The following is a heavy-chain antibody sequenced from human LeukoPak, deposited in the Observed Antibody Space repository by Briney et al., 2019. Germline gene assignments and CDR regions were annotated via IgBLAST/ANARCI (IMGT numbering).Heavy chain of an antibody. CDR1: GFLLTAYA. Sequence: GGSLRLSCGASGFLLTAYAMSWVRQAPGKGLEWVSTISANGGTTYYADSVKGRFTISRDNSKKTMYLQMSSLRVEDTAVYYCAKRQGSTVEGNWYVDYWGRGTLVTVSS. CDR2: ISANGGTT. D-gene: IGHD4-23*01. V-gene: IGHV3-23*01. J-gene: IGHJ2*01. CDR3: AKRQGSTVEGNWYVDY.